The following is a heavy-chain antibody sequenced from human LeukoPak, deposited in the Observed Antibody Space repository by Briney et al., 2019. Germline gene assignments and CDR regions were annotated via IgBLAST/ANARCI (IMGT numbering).Heavy chain of an antibody. CDR1: GFTFSSYG. J-gene: IGHJ4*02. Sequence: PGGSLRLSCAASGFTFSSYGMHWVRQAPGKGLEWVAFIRYDGSNKYYADSVKGRFTISRDNAKNSLYLQMNSLRAEDTAIYYCASGGWFGELSPGTFDYWGQGTLVTVSS. D-gene: IGHD3-10*01. V-gene: IGHV3-30*02. CDR2: IRYDGSNK. CDR3: ASGGWFGELSPGTFDY.